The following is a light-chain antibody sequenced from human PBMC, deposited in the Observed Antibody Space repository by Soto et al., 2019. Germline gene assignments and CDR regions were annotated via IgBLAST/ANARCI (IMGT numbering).Light chain of an antibody. CDR2: YAS. J-gene: IGKJ4*01. V-gene: IGKV3-11*01. Sequence: EVVLTQSPAILSLSLGERATLSCRASRSIDNSLACYQHRPGQAPRLLIYYASDRATGIPARFSGSGSGTDFTLTISSLEAEDFAVYYCQQRRYSGTFGGGTKVEIK. CDR1: RSIDNS. CDR3: QQRRYSGT.